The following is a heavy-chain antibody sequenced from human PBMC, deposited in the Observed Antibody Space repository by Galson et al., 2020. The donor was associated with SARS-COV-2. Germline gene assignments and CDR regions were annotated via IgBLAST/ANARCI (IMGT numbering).Heavy chain of an antibody. CDR3: ARDTYYYCSGTYYYYGMDV. CDR2: IYPGDSDT. D-gene: IGHD3-10*01. V-gene: IGHV5-51*01. J-gene: IGHJ6*02. Sequence: GESLKISCKGSGYSFTSYWIGWVRQMPGKGLEWMGIIYPGDSDTRYSPSFQGQVTISADKSISTAYLQWSSLKASDTAMYYCARDTYYYCSGTYYYYGMDVWGQGTTVTVSS. CDR1: GYSFTSYW.